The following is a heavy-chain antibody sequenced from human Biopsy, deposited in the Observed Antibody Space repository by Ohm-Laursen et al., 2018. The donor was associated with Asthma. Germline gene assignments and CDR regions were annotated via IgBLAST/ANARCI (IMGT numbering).Heavy chain of an antibody. V-gene: IGHV3-30-3*01. Sequence: SLRLSCTASGFTLTTYAIHWVRQAPGKGLEWVAVISYDGSSIYYADSVKGQFTISRDNSKNTLSLQMNSLTAEDTAVYYCAREGVAGTHIEDWGQGTLVTVSS. CDR3: AREGVAGTHIED. CDR1: GFTLTTYA. CDR2: ISYDGSSI. J-gene: IGHJ4*02. D-gene: IGHD6-19*01.